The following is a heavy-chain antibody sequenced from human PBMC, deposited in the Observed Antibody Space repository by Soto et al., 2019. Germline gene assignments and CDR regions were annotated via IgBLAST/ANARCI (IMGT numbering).Heavy chain of an antibody. D-gene: IGHD3-16*01. V-gene: IGHV3-74*01. J-gene: IGHJ5*02. Sequence: GSPRLSGAASGXNFGNYLVHWVRQVPGEGRVWVSGISGDGSTIIYAESVKGRFTISRDNAKNTLYLQMTSLRVEATDVYYCARPYVSGNAGFDPWGHATLVTMSS. CDR2: ISGDGSTI. CDR1: GXNFGNYL. CDR3: ARPYVSGNAGFDP.